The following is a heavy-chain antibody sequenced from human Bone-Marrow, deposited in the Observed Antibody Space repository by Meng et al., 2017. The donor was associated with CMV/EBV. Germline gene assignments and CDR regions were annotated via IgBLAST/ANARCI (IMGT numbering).Heavy chain of an antibody. Sequence: GGSLRLSCAASGFTFSSYAMHWVRQAPGKGLEWVAVISYDGSNKYYADSVKGRFTISRDNSKNTLYLQMNSLRAEDTAVYYCARDRGEGYCSSTSCPGRFDPWGQGTRVTGSS. D-gene: IGHD2-2*01. CDR3: ARDRGEGYCSSTSCPGRFDP. V-gene: IGHV3-30-3*01. CDR1: GFTFSSYA. J-gene: IGHJ5*02. CDR2: ISYDGSNK.